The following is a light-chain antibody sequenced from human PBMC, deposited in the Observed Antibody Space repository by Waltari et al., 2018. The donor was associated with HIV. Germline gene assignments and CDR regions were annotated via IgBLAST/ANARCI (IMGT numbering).Light chain of an antibody. Sequence: SYELTQSPSVSVSPGQTASIACSGDKLGDKYACWYQQKPGQAPVLVIYQDSQRPSGIPGRFSGSNSGNTATLTISGTQAMDEADYYCQAWDSSTYVVGTGTKVTVL. CDR1: KLGDKY. CDR2: QDS. CDR3: QAWDSSTYV. J-gene: IGLJ1*01. V-gene: IGLV3-1*01.